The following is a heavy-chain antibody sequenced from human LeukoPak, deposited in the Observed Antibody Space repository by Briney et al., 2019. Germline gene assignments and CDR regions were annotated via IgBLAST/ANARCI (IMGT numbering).Heavy chain of an antibody. CDR1: GGSISSGDYY. CDR2: IYYSGST. V-gene: IGHV4-30-4*01. D-gene: IGHD3-10*01. CDR3: ARGSRPQYYYI. J-gene: IGHJ3*02. Sequence: SETLSLTCTVSGGSISSGDYYWSWIRQPPGKGLEWIGYIYYSGSTYYSPSLKSRVTISVDTSKNQFSLKLSSVTAADTAVYYCARGSRPQYYYIWGQGTMVTVSS.